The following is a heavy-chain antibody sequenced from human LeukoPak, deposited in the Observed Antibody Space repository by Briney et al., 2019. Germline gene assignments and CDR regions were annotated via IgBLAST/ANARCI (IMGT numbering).Heavy chain of an antibody. CDR3: ARAPSNYYDSSGYRFDY. D-gene: IGHD3-22*01. CDR1: GGSISSGGYS. CDR2: IYHSGST. J-gene: IGHJ4*02. Sequence: SQTLSLTCAVSGGSISSGGYSWSWIRQPPGKGLEWIGYIYHSGSTYYNPSLKSRVTISVDTSKNQFSLKLSSVTAADTAVYYCARAPSNYYDSSGYRFDYWGQGTLVTVSS. V-gene: IGHV4-30-2*01.